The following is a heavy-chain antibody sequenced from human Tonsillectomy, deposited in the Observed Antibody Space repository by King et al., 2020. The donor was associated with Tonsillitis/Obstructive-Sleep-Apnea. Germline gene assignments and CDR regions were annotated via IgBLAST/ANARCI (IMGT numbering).Heavy chain of an antibody. D-gene: IGHD3-10*01. CDR2: IDWDDDK. J-gene: IGHJ6*03. Sequence: ITLKESGPALVKPTQTLTLTCTFSGFSLSTTGMCVTWIRQPPGKALEWLARIDWDDDKYYNTSLKTRLTISKDTTKNQVVLTMTNMDPVDTATYYCARGRSCACYYLSSSVRKGGYYYMDICGKGTTVTVSS. V-gene: IGHV2-70*12. CDR3: ARGRSCACYYLSSSVRKGGYYYMDI. CDR1: GFSLSTTGMC.